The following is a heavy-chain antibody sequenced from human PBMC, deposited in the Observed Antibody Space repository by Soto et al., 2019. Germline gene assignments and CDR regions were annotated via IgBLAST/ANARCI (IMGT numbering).Heavy chain of an antibody. V-gene: IGHV3-23*01. CDR3: AKTMSRWGGYDMNCLAT. CDR1: GFIFSDYA. D-gene: IGHD5-12*01. CDR2: ISGTRGRQRNT. Sequence: GGSLRLSCAASGFIFSDYAMTWVRQAPGKGLEWVSTISGTRGRQRNTFYTASVKGRFTVTRDNSKNTLFLQMNSLRVEDTAVYYCAKTMSRWGGYDMNCLATWGQGTLVTVSS. J-gene: IGHJ5*02.